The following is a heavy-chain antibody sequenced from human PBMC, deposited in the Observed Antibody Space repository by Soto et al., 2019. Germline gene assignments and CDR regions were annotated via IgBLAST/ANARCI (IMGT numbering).Heavy chain of an antibody. CDR2: FDPEDGET. V-gene: IGHV1-24*01. D-gene: IGHD2-15*01. CDR1: GFTLSELS. J-gene: IGHJ6*02. CDR3: ATDRYCSSGSCYSGYYHYGLDV. Sequence: ASVKVSCKVSGFTLSELSMHWVRQAPGKGLEWMGGFDPEDGETIYAQKFQGRVTMTEDTSTDTAYMELSSLRSEDTAVYYCATDRYCSSGSCYSGYYHYGLDVWGQGTTVTVSS.